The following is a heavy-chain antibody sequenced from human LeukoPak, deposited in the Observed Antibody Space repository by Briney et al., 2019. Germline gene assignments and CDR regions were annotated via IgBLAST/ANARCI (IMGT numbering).Heavy chain of an antibody. D-gene: IGHD3-10*01. CDR3: ARIGVRSVIVFGVFDY. Sequence: ASETLSLTCAVSGASISSTSYYWGWLRRPQGKGREWIVSISYSGTNFYSPSVKGRVTISEDKSKNHFSLELSSVTATDTAVYYCARIGVRSVIVFGVFDYWGQGIRVTVS. J-gene: IGHJ4*02. V-gene: IGHV4-39*02. CDR1: GASISSTSYY. CDR2: ISYSGTN.